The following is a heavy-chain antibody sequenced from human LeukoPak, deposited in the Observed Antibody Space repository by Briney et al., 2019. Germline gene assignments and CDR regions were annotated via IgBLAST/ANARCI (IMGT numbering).Heavy chain of an antibody. D-gene: IGHD3-22*01. J-gene: IGHJ4*02. CDR3: AGDPSTGYYFGFSRFDY. CDR1: GFTVSSNY. CDR2: IYSGGST. V-gene: IGHV3-66*01. Sequence: TGGSLRLSCAASGFTVSSNYMSWVRQAPGKGREWVSVIYSGGSTYYADSVKGRFTISRDNSKNTLYLQMNSLRPDDTALYYCAGDPSTGYYFGFSRFDYWGQGTLVPVSS.